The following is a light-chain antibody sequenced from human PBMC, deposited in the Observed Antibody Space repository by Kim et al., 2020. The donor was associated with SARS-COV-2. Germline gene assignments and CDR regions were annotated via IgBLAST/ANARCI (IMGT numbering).Light chain of an antibody. V-gene: IGLV3-9*01. CDR3: QVWDNNTWV. J-gene: IGLJ3*02. Sequence: SVALGQTATITCEGDNIESNHWHGYHRKAGQAPVLVIYRDRSRPAETPERFSDSNSGNTAALTVSRAQAEDEADYYCQVWDNNTWVFGAGTQLTVL. CDR2: RDR. CDR1: NIESNH.